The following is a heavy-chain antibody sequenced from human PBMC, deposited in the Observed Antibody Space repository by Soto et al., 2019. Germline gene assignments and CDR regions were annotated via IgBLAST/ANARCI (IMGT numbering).Heavy chain of an antibody. CDR2: ISYDGSNN. CDR1: GFTFSSYA. V-gene: IGHV3-30-3*01. CDR3: ARDFGSLGATIDY. J-gene: IGHJ4*01. D-gene: IGHD1-26*01. Sequence: GVSLRLSCAASGFTFSSYAMHWVRQAPGKGLEWVAVISYDGSNNYYADSVKGRFTISRDNSKNTLYLQMNSLRAEDTAVYYCARDFGSLGATIDYWGQGTLVTVSS.